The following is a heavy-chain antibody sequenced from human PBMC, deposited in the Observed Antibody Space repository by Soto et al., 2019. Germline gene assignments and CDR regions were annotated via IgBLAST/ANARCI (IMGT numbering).Heavy chain of an antibody. J-gene: IGHJ4*02. CDR2: IYYSGST. CDR1: GGSISSYY. D-gene: IGHD7-27*01. CDR3: ASSGVPGETFDY. Sequence: SETLSLTCTVSGGSISSYYWSWIRQPPGKGLEWVGYIYYSGSTHYNPSLKSRVTISVDTSKNQFSLKLRSVTAADTAVYYCASSGVPGETFDYWSQGTLVADSA. V-gene: IGHV4-59*08.